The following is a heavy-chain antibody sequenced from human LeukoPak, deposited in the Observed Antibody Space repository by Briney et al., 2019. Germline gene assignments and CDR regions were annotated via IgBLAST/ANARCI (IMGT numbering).Heavy chain of an antibody. CDR2: INPNSGGT. CDR3: ARETPGSYLGY. J-gene: IGHJ4*02. V-gene: IGHV1-2*04. CDR1: GYTFNAYY. D-gene: IGHD3-10*01. Sequence: ASVTVSYRASGYTFNAYYMHWVRQAPGQGLEWMGWINPNSGGTNYAQKLQGWVTLTRDTAINTTYMELSRLASDGTAVYFCARETPGSYLGYWGQGKLVTVSP.